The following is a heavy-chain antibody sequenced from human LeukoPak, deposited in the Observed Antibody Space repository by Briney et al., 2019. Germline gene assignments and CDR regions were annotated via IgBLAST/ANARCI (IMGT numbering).Heavy chain of an antibody. Sequence: SETLSLTCSVYSGSFSGYYWSWIRQPPGKGLEWIGEINHSVGTNYNPSLKSRVTMSLDTSKNQFSLKLSSVTAADTAVYYCARAFRGIFGVFEAFDIWGQGTMVTVSS. CDR2: INHSVGT. CDR3: ARAFRGIFGVFEAFDI. D-gene: IGHD3-3*01. V-gene: IGHV4-34*01. CDR1: SGSFSGYY. J-gene: IGHJ3*02.